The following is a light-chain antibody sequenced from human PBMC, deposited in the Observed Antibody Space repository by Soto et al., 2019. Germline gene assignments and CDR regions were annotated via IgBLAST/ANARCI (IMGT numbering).Light chain of an antibody. J-gene: IGLJ1*01. V-gene: IGLV2-14*01. CDR1: SGDIGSYNR. Sequence: QSALTQPASVSGSPGQSITISCTGTSGDIGSYNRVSWHQQHPGKAPKLIIYEVTDRPSGVSNRFSGSKSGNTASLTISGLQAEDEAEYYCSSYTNINTRACVFGTGTKLTVL. CDR3: SSYTNINTRACV. CDR2: EVT.